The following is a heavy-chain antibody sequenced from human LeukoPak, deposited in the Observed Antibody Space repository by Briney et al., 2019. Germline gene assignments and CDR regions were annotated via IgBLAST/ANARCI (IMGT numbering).Heavy chain of an antibody. V-gene: IGHV3-48*03. D-gene: IGHD3-9*01. CDR2: FSSSGSPI. Sequence: PGGSLRLSCAASGFTFSSYEMHWVRQAPGKGLEWVSYFSSSGSPIYYADSVKGRFTISRGNAKNSLYLQMNSLRAEDTAVYYCARRELRYFDWLRAFDIWGQGTMVTVSS. CDR1: GFTFSSYE. CDR3: ARRELRYFDWLRAFDI. J-gene: IGHJ3*02.